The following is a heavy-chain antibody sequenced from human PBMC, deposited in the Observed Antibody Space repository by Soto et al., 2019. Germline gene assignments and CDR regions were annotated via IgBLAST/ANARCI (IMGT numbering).Heavy chain of an antibody. V-gene: IGHV4-59*01. CDR3: ARTYGDYDSVYWYFDL. Sequence: QVQLQESGPGLVKPSETLSLTCTVSGGSISSYYWSWIRQPPGKGLEWIGYIYYSGSTNYNPSLTRRVTISVDTSKNQFSLKLSSVTAADTAVYYCARTYGDYDSVYWYFDLWGRGTLVTVSS. D-gene: IGHD4-17*01. CDR2: IYYSGST. J-gene: IGHJ2*01. CDR1: GGSISSYY.